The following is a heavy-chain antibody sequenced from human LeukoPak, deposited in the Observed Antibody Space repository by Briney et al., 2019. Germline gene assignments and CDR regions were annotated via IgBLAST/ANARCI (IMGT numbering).Heavy chain of an antibody. CDR1: GYTFTSYG. D-gene: IGHD3-10*01. J-gene: IGHJ6*03. CDR3: ARAPKAMVGGYYYYYMDV. V-gene: IGHV1-18*01. CDR2: ISAYNGNT. Sequence: ASVKVSCKASGYTFTSYGISWVRQAPGQGLEWMGWISAYNGNTNYAQKLQGRVTMTTDTSTSTAYMELRSLRSDDTAVYYCARAPKAMVGGYYYYYMDVWGKGTTVTVSS.